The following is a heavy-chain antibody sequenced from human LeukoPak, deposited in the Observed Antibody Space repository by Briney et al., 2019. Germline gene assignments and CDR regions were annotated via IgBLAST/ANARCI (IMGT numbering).Heavy chain of an antibody. V-gene: IGHV4-59*01. D-gene: IGHD2-2*01. J-gene: IGHJ5*02. CDR3: ARLSYCSSTSCKYNWFDP. CDR2: IYYTGGST. Sequence: SETLSLTCIVSGGSISSYYWSWIRQPPGKGREWIGYIYYTGGSTNYNPSLKSRVTISVDTSQNQCSLKLSSVTAADTAVYYCARLSYCSSTSCKYNWFDPWGQGTLVTVSS. CDR1: GGSISSYY.